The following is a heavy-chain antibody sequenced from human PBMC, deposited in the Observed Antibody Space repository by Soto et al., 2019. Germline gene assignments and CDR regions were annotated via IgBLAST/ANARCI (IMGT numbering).Heavy chain of an antibody. J-gene: IGHJ6*02. CDR3: ANEYSASSGLFSYYYYGMDV. CDR1: SGSISSSGGYY. Sequence: SETLSLTCTVSSGSISSSGGYYWSWIRQHPGKGLEWIGYIYYSGSTYYNPSLKSRVTISVDTSNNQFSLKLSSVTAADTAVYYCANEYSASSGLFSYYYYGMDVWGQGTSVTVSS. D-gene: IGHD6-6*01. V-gene: IGHV4-31*03. CDR2: IYYSGST.